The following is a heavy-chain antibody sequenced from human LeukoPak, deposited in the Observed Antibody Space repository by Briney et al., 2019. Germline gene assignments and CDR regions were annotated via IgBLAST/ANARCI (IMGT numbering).Heavy chain of an antibody. CDR1: GYTFTSYG. Sequence: ASVKVSCKASGYTFTSYGISWVRQAPGQGLEWMGWISAYNGNTNYAQKLQGRVTMTTDTSTSTAYMELRSLRSDDTAVYYCARAGDYDFWSGYYTPVHYGMDVWGQGTTVTVSS. D-gene: IGHD3-3*01. J-gene: IGHJ6*02. CDR2: ISAYNGNT. CDR3: ARAGDYDFWSGYYTPVHYGMDV. V-gene: IGHV1-18*01.